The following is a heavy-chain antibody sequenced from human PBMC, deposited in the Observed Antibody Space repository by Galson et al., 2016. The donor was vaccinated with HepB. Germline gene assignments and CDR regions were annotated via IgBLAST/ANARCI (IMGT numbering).Heavy chain of an antibody. D-gene: IGHD2-15*01. J-gene: IGHJ4*02. V-gene: IGHV4-31*03. CDR2: IHYSGSA. CDR1: DGSISSGGYY. Sequence: TLSLTCTVSDGSISSGGYYWSWVRQHPGKGLEWIGYIHYSGSAYYNPSLKSRVTISVDTSKNQFSLHLSSVTAADTAVYYCARDGAWTAATFLNSFDYGGQGTLVTVSS. CDR3: ARDGAWTAATFLNSFDY.